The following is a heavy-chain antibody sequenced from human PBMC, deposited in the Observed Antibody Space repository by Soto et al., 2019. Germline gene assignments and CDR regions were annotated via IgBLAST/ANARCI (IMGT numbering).Heavy chain of an antibody. CDR3: ARGEGGYSYGFDY. CDR2: IKQDGSEK. V-gene: IGHV3-7*01. J-gene: IGHJ4*02. CDR1: GFTFSSYW. D-gene: IGHD5-18*01. Sequence: EVQLVESGGGLVQPGGSLRLSCAASGFTFSSYWMSWVRQAPGKGLEWVANIKQDGSEKYYVDSVKCRFTISRDNAKNSLYLQMNSLRAEDTAVYYCARGEGGYSYGFDYWGQGTLVTVSS.